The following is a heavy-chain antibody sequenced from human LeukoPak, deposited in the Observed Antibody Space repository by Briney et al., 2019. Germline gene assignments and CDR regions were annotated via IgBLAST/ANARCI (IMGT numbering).Heavy chain of an antibody. CDR1: GFTFTHSW. J-gene: IGHJ4*02. CDR3: VRALGSSSADY. D-gene: IGHD6-6*01. V-gene: IGHV3-7*01. Sequence: GGSLRLSCAASGFTFTHSWMSWVRQAPGKGLAWVANIKQDGSEKYYVDSVEGRFTTSRDNAKNSVSLQMNSLRGEDTAVYYCVRALGSSSADYWGQGTLVTVSS. CDR2: IKQDGSEK.